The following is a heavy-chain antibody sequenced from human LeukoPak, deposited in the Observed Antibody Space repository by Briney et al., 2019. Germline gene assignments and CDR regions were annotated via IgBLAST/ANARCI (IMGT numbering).Heavy chain of an antibody. CDR1: GGSISSYF. CDR2: IYYSGST. Sequence: WETLSLTCTVSGGSISSYFWSWIRQPPGKGLEWIGYIYYSGSTNYNTSLKSRVTIAVDTSKNQFSLNQRSADATDPAVDYCGRGDYYGTYFDSWGQGTLVTVSS. J-gene: IGHJ4*02. CDR3: GRGDYYGTYFDS. D-gene: IGHD3-10*01. V-gene: IGHV4-59*01.